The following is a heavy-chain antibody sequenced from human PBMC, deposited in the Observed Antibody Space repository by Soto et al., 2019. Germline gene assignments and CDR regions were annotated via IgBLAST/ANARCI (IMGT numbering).Heavy chain of an antibody. D-gene: IGHD3-10*01. CDR1: GFTFSSYG. CDR3: GREPYGSRFYYYGTDF. CDR2: IWYDGSNK. Sequence: QVHLVESGGGVVQPGRSLRLSCAASGFTFSSYGMHWVRQAPGKGLEWVAVIWYDGSNKYYAVSVKGRFTISSDNSKNTLYLQMNGPRAEDTAVFFVGREPYGSRFYYYGTDFWGQGTTVTVCS. J-gene: IGHJ6*02. V-gene: IGHV3-33*01.